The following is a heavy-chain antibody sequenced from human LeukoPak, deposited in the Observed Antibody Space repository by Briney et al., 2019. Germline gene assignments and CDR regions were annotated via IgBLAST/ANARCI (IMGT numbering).Heavy chain of an antibody. CDR3: ARDHRRYCSSTSCPADY. D-gene: IGHD2-2*01. CDR1: GFTFSSYG. CDR2: IWYDGSNK. Sequence: PGGSLRLSCAASGFTFSSYGMNWVRQAPGKGLEWVAVIWYDGSNKYYADSVRGRFTISRDNSKNTLYLQMNSLRAEDTAVYYCARDHRRYCSSTSCPADYWGQGTLVTVSS. J-gene: IGHJ4*02. V-gene: IGHV3-33*01.